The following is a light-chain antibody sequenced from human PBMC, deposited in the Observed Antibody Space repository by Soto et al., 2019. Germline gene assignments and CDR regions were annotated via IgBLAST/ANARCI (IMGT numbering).Light chain of an antibody. CDR3: SSFAGSLYVI. V-gene: IGLV2-8*01. Sequence: QSALTQPPSASGSPGQSVTISCTGTSSDVGGYNYVSWYQQHPGKAPKLMIYEVSERPSGVPDRFSGSKSGNTASLTVSGLQAEDEANYYCSSFAGSLYVIFGGGTKLTVL. CDR1: SSDVGGYNY. J-gene: IGLJ2*01. CDR2: EVS.